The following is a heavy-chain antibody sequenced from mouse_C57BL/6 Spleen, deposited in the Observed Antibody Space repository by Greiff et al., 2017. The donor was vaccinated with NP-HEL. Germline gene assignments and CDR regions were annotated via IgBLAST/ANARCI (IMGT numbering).Heavy chain of an antibody. J-gene: IGHJ3*01. CDR2: INPNNGGT. Sequence: EVQLQQSGPELVKPGASVKISCKASGYTFTDYYMNWVKQSHGKSLEWIGDINPNNGGTSYNQKFKGKATLTVDKSSSTAYMELRSLTSEDSAVYYCASRGDSSGPLFAYWGQGTLVTVSA. V-gene: IGHV1-26*01. CDR1: GYTFTDYY. D-gene: IGHD3-2*02. CDR3: ASRGDSSGPLFAY.